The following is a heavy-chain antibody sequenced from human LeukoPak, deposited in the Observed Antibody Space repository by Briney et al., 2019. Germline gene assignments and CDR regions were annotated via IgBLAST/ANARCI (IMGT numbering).Heavy chain of an antibody. Sequence: PGGSLRLSCAASGFTFSSNWMSWVRQVPGKGLEWVANIKQDGSEKYYVDSVKGRFTISRDNAKNSLYLQMNSLRAEDMAVYYCARDASTALWFGSPPLGNYYGMDVWGQGTTVTVSS. V-gene: IGHV3-7*05. J-gene: IGHJ6*02. D-gene: IGHD3-10*01. CDR2: IKQDGSEK. CDR1: GFTFSSNW. CDR3: ARDASTALWFGSPPLGNYYGMDV.